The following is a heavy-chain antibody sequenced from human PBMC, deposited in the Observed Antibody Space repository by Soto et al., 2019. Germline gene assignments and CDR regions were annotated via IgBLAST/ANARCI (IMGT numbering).Heavy chain of an antibody. Sequence: GSGPTLVNPTQTLTLTYTFSGFSLSTSGVGVGWIRQPPGKALEWLALIYWDDDKRYSPSLKSRLTITKGTSKNQVVLTMTNMDPVDTATYYCAHSRSTIFGVVIIGSNWFDPWGQGTLVTVSS. CDR3: AHSRSTIFGVVIIGSNWFDP. CDR1: GFSLSTSGVG. J-gene: IGHJ5*02. D-gene: IGHD3-3*01. V-gene: IGHV2-5*02. CDR2: IYWDDDK.